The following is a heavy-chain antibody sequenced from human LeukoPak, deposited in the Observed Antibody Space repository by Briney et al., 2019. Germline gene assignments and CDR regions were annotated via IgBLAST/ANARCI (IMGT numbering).Heavy chain of an antibody. CDR2: INHSGST. V-gene: IGHV4-34*01. Sequence: SETLSLTCAVYGGSFSGYYWSWIRQPPGKGLEWIGEINHSGSTNYNPSLKSRVTISVDTSKNQFSLKLSSVTAADTAVYYCARDPSGYYVRWFDPWGQGTLVTVSS. J-gene: IGHJ5*02. CDR1: GGSFSGYY. CDR3: ARDPSGYYVRWFDP. D-gene: IGHD3-3*01.